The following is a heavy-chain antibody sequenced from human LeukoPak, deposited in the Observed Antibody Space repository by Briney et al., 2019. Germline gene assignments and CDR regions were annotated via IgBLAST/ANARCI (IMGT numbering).Heavy chain of an antibody. Sequence: ASVKVSCKASGYTFTSYDINWVRQATGQGLEWMGWMNPNSGNTGYARKFQGRVTMTRNTSISTAYMELSSLRSEDTAVYYCATKASSIAAAGNYFDYWGQGTLVTVSS. CDR2: MNPNSGNT. CDR1: GYTFTSYD. D-gene: IGHD6-13*01. J-gene: IGHJ4*02. V-gene: IGHV1-8*01. CDR3: ATKASSIAAAGNYFDY.